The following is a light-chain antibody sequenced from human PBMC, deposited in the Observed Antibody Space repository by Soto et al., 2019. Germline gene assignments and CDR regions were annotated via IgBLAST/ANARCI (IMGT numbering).Light chain of an antibody. Sequence: QSVLTQPASVSGSPGQSTTISCTGTSSDVGGYNYVSWYQQYPGRAPKLMIYEVSNRPSGVSNRFSGSKSGNTASLTISGLQAEDEADYYCSSFTSSSTQVLGGGTKVTVL. CDR1: SSDVGGYNY. V-gene: IGLV2-14*01. CDR2: EVS. CDR3: SSFTSSSTQV. J-gene: IGLJ3*02.